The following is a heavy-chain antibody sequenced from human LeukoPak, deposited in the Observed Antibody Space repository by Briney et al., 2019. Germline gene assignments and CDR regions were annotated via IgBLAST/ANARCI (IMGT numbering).Heavy chain of an antibody. CDR2: INPNSGGT. Sequence: ASVKVSCKASGYTFTGYYMHWVRQAPGQGLEWMGWINPNSGGTNYAQKFQGRVTMTRDTSISTAYMELSRLRSDYTAVYYCARDGSEGYCSSASCKGFDYWGQGTLVTVSS. CDR1: GYTFTGYY. CDR3: ARDGSEGYCSSASCKGFDY. J-gene: IGHJ4*02. D-gene: IGHD2-2*01. V-gene: IGHV1-2*02.